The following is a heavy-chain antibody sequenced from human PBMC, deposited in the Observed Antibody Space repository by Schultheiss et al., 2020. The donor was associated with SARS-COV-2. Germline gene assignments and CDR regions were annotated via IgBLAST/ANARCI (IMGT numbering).Heavy chain of an antibody. CDR1: GYTFTGYY. CDR3: AKGDYYYYYGMDV. V-gene: IGHV1-2*02. Sequence: ASVKVSCKASGYTFTGYYMHWVRQAPGQGLEWMGWINPNSGGTNYAQKFQGRFTMARDTSISTAYMELSRLRSDDTAVYYCAKGDYYYYYGMDVWGQGTTVTVSS. D-gene: IGHD3-16*01. J-gene: IGHJ6*02. CDR2: INPNSGGT.